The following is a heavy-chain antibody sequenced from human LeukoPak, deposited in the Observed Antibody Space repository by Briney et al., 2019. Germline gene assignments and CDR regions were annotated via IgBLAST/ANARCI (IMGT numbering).Heavy chain of an antibody. CDR2: INPSGGST. Sequence: ASVKVSCKASGYTFTSYYMHWVRQAPGQGLEWMGIINPSGGSTSYAQKFQGRVTMTRDTSTSTVYMELSNLRSEDTAVYYCARPVARDYYFDYWGQGTLVTVSS. CDR3: ARPVARDYYFDY. D-gene: IGHD6-19*01. V-gene: IGHV1-46*01. J-gene: IGHJ4*02. CDR1: GYTFTSYY.